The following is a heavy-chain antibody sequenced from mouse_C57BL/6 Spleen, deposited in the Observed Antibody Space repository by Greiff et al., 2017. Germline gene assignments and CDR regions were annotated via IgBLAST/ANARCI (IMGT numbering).Heavy chain of an antibody. CDR2: IDPEDGET. CDR3: ASLGYDYARGYAMDY. D-gene: IGHD2-4*01. CDR1: GFNIKDYY. J-gene: IGHJ4*01. Sequence: EVQLQQSGAELVKPGASVKLSCTASGFNIKDYYMPWVKQRTEQGLEWIGRIDPEDGETKYAPKFQGKATITADTSSNTAYLQLSSLTSEDTAVYYCASLGYDYARGYAMDYWGQGTSVTVSS. V-gene: IGHV14-2*01.